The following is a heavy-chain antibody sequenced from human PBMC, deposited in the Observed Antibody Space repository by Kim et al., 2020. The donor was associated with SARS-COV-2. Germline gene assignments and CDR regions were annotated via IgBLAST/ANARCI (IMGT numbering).Heavy chain of an antibody. V-gene: IGHV6-1*01. J-gene: IGHJ6*02. D-gene: IGHD2-2*01. CDR3: ASQFSRSSPYNGMDV. Sequence: SQTLSLTCAVSGDSVSSDTAAWSWIRQSPSRGLEWLGRTYYRSKWYFDYAVSVKSRITVNPDTSRNQFSLQLNSVTPEDSAVYYCASQFSRSSPYNGMDVWGQGTTVTVSS. CDR1: GDSVSSDTAA. CDR2: TYYRSKWYF.